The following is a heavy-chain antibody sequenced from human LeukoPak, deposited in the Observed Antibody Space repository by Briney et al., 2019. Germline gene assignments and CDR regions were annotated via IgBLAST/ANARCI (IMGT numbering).Heavy chain of an antibody. CDR2: IYYSGST. J-gene: IGHJ5*02. Sequence: PSETLSLTCTVSGGSISSYYWSWIRQPPGKGLEWIGYIYYSGSTNYNPSLKSRVTISVDTSKSQFSLKLSSVTAADTAVYYCARESWYYDSSGYLYNWFDPWGQGTLVTVSS. CDR1: GGSISSYY. V-gene: IGHV4-59*01. CDR3: ARESWYYDSSGYLYNWFDP. D-gene: IGHD3-22*01.